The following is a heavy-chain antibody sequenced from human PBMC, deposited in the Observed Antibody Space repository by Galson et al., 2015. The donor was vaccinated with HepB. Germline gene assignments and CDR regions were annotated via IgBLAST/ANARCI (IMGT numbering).Heavy chain of an antibody. J-gene: IGHJ4*02. Sequence: PLRLSCAASGFTSSSYWMHWVRQAPGKGLVWVSRINRDGSSTNYADSVEGRFTISRDNAKSTLYLQMNSLRAEDTAVYYCARGNGYYGNDYWGQGTLVTVSS. CDR1: GFTSSSYW. CDR3: ARGNGYYGNDY. D-gene: IGHD3-22*01. V-gene: IGHV3-74*01. CDR2: INRDGSST.